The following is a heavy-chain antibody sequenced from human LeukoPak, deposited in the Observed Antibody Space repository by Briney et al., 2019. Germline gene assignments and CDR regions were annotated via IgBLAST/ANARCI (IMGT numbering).Heavy chain of an antibody. CDR3: VAWGSLVV. CDR1: GFTVDTYW. J-gene: IGHJ4*02. CDR2: IKEDGTRK. V-gene: IGHV3-7*01. Sequence: GSLRLSCVASGFTVDTYWMSWVRQAPGKGLDWVAHIKEDGTRKYYVDSVRGRFTISRDNAKNSLFLQMNSLRVEDTAVFYCVAWGSLVVWGQGTLVTVSS. D-gene: IGHD3-16*01.